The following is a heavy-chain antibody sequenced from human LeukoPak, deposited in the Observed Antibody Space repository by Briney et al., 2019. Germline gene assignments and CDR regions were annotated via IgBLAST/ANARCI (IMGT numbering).Heavy chain of an antibody. Sequence: GGSLRLSCSASGFTFSSYAMHWVRQAPGKGLEYVSAISSNGGSTYYADSVEGRFTISRDNSKNTLYLQMSSLRAEDTAVYYCVKDTLPPLMLWWCCLDYWGQGTLVTVSS. CDR1: GFTFSSYA. CDR3: VKDTLPPLMLWWCCLDY. J-gene: IGHJ4*02. D-gene: IGHD2-21*01. CDR2: ISSNGGST. V-gene: IGHV3-64D*06.